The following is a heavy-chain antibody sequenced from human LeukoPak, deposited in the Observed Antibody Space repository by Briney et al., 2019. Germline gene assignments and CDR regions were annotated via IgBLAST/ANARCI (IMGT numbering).Heavy chain of an antibody. J-gene: IGHJ4*02. CDR1: GFTFSSYS. D-gene: IGHD6-6*01. CDR3: ARIYRSTSGYCFDH. CDR2: IKQDGSEK. V-gene: IGHV3-7*01. Sequence: GGSLRLSCAASGFTFSSYSMNWVRQAPGKGLEWVANIKQDGSEKYYVDSLKGRFTISGDNANNSLSLQMNSLRAEDTSVYYCARIYRSTSGYCFDHWGQGTLVTVSS.